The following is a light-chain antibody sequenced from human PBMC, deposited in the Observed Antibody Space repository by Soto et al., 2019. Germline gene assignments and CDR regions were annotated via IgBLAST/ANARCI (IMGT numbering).Light chain of an antibody. V-gene: IGKV3-20*01. CDR2: GAS. CDR1: QSVSSSY. CDR3: PQYDSSPRT. J-gene: IGKJ2*02. Sequence: EIVLTQSPGTLSLSPGERATLSCRASQSVSSSYLAWYQQKPGQAPRLLIYGASSRATGIPDRFSGSGSWPDFALNISRLEPEDFAVYYCPQYDSSPRTFGQGTKQAIK.